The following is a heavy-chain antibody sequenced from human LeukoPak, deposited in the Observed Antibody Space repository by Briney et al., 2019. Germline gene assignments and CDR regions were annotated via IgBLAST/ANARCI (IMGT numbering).Heavy chain of an antibody. Sequence: PSETLSLTCAVYGGSFSGYYWSWIRQPPGKGLEWIGYIYYSGSTNYNPSLKSRVTISVDTSKNQFSLKLSSVTAADTAVYYCARRTRGSYYGTPFDYWGQGTLVTVSS. CDR3: ARRTRGSYYGTPFDY. CDR2: IYYSGST. CDR1: GGSFSGYY. J-gene: IGHJ4*02. V-gene: IGHV4-59*08. D-gene: IGHD1-26*01.